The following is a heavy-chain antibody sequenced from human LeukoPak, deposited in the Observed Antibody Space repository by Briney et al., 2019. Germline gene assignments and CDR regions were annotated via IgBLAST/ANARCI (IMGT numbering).Heavy chain of an antibody. CDR2: TYYRSKWSN. V-gene: IGHV6-1*01. CDR3: ARAGYYDSSGYYAFDY. D-gene: IGHD3-22*01. J-gene: IGHJ4*02. Sequence: SQTLSLTCAISGDSVSSNRAAWIWIRQSPSRGLEWLGRTYYRSKWSNDYAVSVKSRITINPDTSTNQFSLQLNSVTPEDTAVYYCARAGYYDSSGYYAFDYWGQGTLVTVSS. CDR1: GDSVSSNRAA.